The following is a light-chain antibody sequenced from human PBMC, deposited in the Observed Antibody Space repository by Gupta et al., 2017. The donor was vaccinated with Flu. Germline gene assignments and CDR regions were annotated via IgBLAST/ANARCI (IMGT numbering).Light chain of an antibody. CDR1: QSVLYSSNNKNY. Sequence: DIVMTQSPDSLAVSLGERATINCKSSQSVLYSSNNKNYLAWYQQKPGQPPKLLIYWASTRESGVPDRFSGSGSGTDFTLTISSLQAEDVAVYYCQQDDSTPYIFGPGTKMEIK. CDR3: QQDDSTPYI. CDR2: WAS. J-gene: IGKJ2*01. V-gene: IGKV4-1*01.